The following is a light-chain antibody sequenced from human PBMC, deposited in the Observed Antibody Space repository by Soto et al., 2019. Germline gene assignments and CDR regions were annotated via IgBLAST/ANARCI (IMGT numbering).Light chain of an antibody. J-gene: IGKJ1*01. Sequence: EIVLTQSPGTLSLSPGERATLSCRASQSVSSSYLAWYQQKPGQAPRLLIYGASSRATGIPDRFSGSGSGTDFTLTISRREPEDCEVYYCQQYGSSRTFGQGTKVEIK. CDR2: GAS. V-gene: IGKV3-20*01. CDR3: QQYGSSRT. CDR1: QSVSSSY.